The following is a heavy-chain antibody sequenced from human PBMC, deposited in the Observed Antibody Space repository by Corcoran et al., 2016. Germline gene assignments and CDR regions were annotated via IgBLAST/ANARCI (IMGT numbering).Heavy chain of an antibody. CDR3: TRGIGGRGMDV. D-gene: IGHD3-16*01. Sequence: EVQLVESGGDLVQPGGPLKLSCAASGFTFSDSAIHWVRQASGKGLEWVGLIRSKVNNYATAYGASVRDRFTISRDDSKNTAYLQVNSRKTEDTAVYYCTRGIGGRGMDVWGQGTTVTVSS. V-gene: IGHV3-73*02. CDR2: IRSKVNNYAT. J-gene: IGHJ6*02. CDR1: GFTFSDSA.